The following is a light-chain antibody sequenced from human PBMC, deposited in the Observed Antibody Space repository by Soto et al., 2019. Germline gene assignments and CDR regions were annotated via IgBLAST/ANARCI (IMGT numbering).Light chain of an antibody. CDR3: QAYDYSLTASV. J-gene: IGLJ3*02. CDR2: GNR. Sequence: QSVLTQPPSVSGAPGQRGTISCTGNSSNLGAGCDVHWYQQLPGAAPKLVIFGNRNRPSGVPERFSGSKSGTSASLAITGLQAEDEADYYCQAYDYSLTASVFGGGTQLTVL. V-gene: IGLV1-40*01. CDR1: SSNLGAGCD.